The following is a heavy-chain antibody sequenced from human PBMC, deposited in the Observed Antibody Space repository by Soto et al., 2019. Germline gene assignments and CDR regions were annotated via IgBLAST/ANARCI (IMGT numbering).Heavy chain of an antibody. V-gene: IGHV1-24*01. CDR2: FDPEDGET. D-gene: IGHD6-19*01. CDR3: TTTHGYGSGWSPRDWLDR. J-gene: IGHJ5*02. CDR1: GYSLTEMS. Sequence: GASVKVSCKVSGYSLTEMSMHWVRQAPGEGLEWMGGFDPEDGETIFAQKFQGRVTMTEDTSTNTAYMELSSLRSDDTAVYYCTTTHGYGSGWSPRDWLDRWGQGTLVPVYS.